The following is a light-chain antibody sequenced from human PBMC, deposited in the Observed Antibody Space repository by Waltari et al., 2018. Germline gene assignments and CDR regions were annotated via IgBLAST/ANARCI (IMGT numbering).Light chain of an antibody. V-gene: IGLV3-19*01. CDR2: GKD. Sequence: SSELTQDPAVSVALGQTVTITCQGDNIRSYYASWYQQKPGQAPVFVIYGKDNRPSGIPDRFSGSFSGNTASLTITGAQAEDEADYYCNSRDSSGNLVVFGGGTKLTVL. CDR1: NIRSYY. J-gene: IGLJ2*01. CDR3: NSRDSSGNLVV.